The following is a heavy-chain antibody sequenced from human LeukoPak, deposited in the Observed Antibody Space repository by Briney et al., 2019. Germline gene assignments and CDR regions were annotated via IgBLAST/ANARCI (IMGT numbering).Heavy chain of an antibody. V-gene: IGHV3-15*01. D-gene: IGHD3-22*01. CDR2: IRSNSDGGTI. J-gene: IGHJ5*02. CDR3: ATDFYDTT. Sequence: GGSLRLSCAASGFTFSSYAMSWVRQAPGKGLEWVGRIRSNSDGGTIDYAAPVKGRFALSRDDSKNTLYLQMNSLQTEDTAVYYCATDFYDTTWGQGTLVTVSS. CDR1: GFTFSSYA.